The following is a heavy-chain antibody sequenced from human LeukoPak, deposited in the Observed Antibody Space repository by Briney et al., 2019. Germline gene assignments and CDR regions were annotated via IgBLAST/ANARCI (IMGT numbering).Heavy chain of an antibody. Sequence: PGGTLRLSCAASGFTFSSYEMNWVRQAPGKGLECVSYISSSGSTISYADSVKGRFTISRDNAKNSLYLQMNSLRAEDRAVYYCAELGITMIGGVWGKGTTVTISS. CDR2: ISSSGSTI. D-gene: IGHD3-10*02. CDR3: AELGITMIGGV. J-gene: IGHJ6*04. CDR1: GFTFSSYE. V-gene: IGHV3-48*03.